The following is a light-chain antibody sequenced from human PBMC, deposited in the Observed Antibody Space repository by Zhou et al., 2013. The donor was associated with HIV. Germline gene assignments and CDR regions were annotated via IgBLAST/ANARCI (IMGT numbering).Light chain of an antibody. J-gene: IGKJ4*01. CDR3: QQANSFPPT. CDR2: GAS. V-gene: IGKV1-39*01. CDR1: QSINSY. Sequence: DIQMTQSPSSLSASVGDRVTITCRASQSINSYLNWYQQKPGTAPKLLIYGASSLQTGVPSRFSGSGSGTDFTLTISSLQPEDFATYYCQQANSFPPTFGGGTKVEIK.